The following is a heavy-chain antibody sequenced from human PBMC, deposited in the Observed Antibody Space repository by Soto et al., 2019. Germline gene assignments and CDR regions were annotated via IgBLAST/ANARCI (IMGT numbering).Heavy chain of an antibody. CDR3: ARSKSSRPQLNY. Sequence: PSATLSLTCAVYGGSFSGYYWSWIRQPPGKGLEWIGEINHSGSTNYNPSLKSRVTISVDTSKNQFSLKLSSVTAADTAVYYCARSKSSRPQLNYWGQGTLVTVSS. CDR1: GGSFSGYY. J-gene: IGHJ4*02. V-gene: IGHV4-34*01. CDR2: INHSGST. D-gene: IGHD3-10*01.